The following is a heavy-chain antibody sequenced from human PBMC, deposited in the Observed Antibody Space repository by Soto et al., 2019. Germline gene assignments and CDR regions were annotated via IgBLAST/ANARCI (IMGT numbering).Heavy chain of an antibody. CDR2: INVATGDT. Sequence: ASVKVSCKASGYTFDKYAIHWVRQAPGQRLEWIGWINVATGDTKYSQTLQDRVAITRDASATTVYLELYSLTSEDTAVYFCARVHYRFFYLSFDYWGQGTLVTVSS. CDR3: ARVHYRFFYLSFDY. J-gene: IGHJ4*02. V-gene: IGHV1-3*01. CDR1: GYTFDKYA. D-gene: IGHD3-3*01.